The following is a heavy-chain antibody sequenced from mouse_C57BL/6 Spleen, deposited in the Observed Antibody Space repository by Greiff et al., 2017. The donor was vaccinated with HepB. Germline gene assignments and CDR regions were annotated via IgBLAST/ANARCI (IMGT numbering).Heavy chain of an antibody. CDR1: GYTFTSYW. Sequence: QVQLKQPGAELVRPGSSVKLSCKASGYTFTSYWMHWVKQRPIQGLEWIGNIDPSDSETHYNQKFKDKATLTVDKSSSTAYMQLSSLTSEDSAVYYCARSGLWLLQGYWGQGTTLTVSS. V-gene: IGHV1-52*01. D-gene: IGHD2-3*01. CDR3: ARSGLWLLQGY. CDR2: IDPSDSET. J-gene: IGHJ2*01.